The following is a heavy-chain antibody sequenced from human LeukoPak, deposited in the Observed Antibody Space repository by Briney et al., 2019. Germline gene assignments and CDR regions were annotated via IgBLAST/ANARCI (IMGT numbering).Heavy chain of an antibody. V-gene: IGHV1-18*01. Sequence: ASVKVSCKASGYTFTSYGISWVRQAPGQGLEWMGWISAYNGNTNYAQKLQGRVTMTTDTSTSTAYMELRSLRSDDTAVYYCARDQQAIVGATMGLCDAFDIWGQGTMVTVSS. CDR3: ARDQQAIVGATMGLCDAFDI. D-gene: IGHD1-26*01. CDR2: ISAYNGNT. CDR1: GYTFTSYG. J-gene: IGHJ3*02.